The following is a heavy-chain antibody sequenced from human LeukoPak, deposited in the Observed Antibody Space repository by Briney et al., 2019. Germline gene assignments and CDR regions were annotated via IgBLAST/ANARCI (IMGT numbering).Heavy chain of an antibody. CDR1: GFTFSSYA. CDR2: ISYDGSNK. Sequence: HPGRSLRLSCAASGFTFSSYAMPWVRQAPGKGLEWVAVISYDGSNKYYADSVKGRFTISRDNSKNTLYLQMNSLRAEDTAVYYCARVATRTGTTVYWGQGTLVTVSS. D-gene: IGHD1-7*01. V-gene: IGHV3-30-3*01. CDR3: ARVATRTGTTVY. J-gene: IGHJ4*02.